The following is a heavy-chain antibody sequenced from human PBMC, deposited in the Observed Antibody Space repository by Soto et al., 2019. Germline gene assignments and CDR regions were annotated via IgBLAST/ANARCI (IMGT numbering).Heavy chain of an antibody. CDR1: GFTFSAYS. CDR2: ISSSSSNT. V-gene: IGHV3-48*01. J-gene: IGHJ4*02. CDR3: ARWIAGESRYLDY. D-gene: IGHD6-13*01. Sequence: EVQLVESGGGLVQPGGSLRLSCAASGFTFSAYSMNWVRQAPGKGLEWVSDISSSSSNTYYADSVKGRFTISRDNAKNSLYLQMNSLRAEDTAVYHCARWIAGESRYLDYWGQRTLVTVSS.